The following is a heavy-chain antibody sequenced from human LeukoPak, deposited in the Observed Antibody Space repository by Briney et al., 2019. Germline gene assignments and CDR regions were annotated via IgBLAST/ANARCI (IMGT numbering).Heavy chain of an antibody. Sequence: PGGSLRLSCAASGFTFSSYGMHWVRQAPGKGLEWVAVISYDGSNKYYADSVKGRFTISRDNSKNTLYLQMNSLRAEDTAVYYCAKPPTLADSYPSYFQHWGQGTLVTVSS. CDR3: AKPPTLADSYPSYFQH. J-gene: IGHJ1*01. CDR2: ISYDGSNK. V-gene: IGHV3-30*18. D-gene: IGHD3-22*01. CDR1: GFTFSSYG.